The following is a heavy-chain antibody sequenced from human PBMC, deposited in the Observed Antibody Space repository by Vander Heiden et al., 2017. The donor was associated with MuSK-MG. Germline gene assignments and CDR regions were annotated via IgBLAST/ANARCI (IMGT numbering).Heavy chain of an antibody. V-gene: IGHV4-59*01. D-gene: IGHD6-13*01. CDR1: AASISSSS. Sequence: QVQLQESGPGLVKPSETLSLTRPVSAASISSSSWSWTRQPPGKGREWIGYINYSGSTNNNPSLKSRVTISVDTSKNQFSLKLSSVTAADRAVYYCARSYSSSWPYYYYYYMDVWGKGTTVTVSS. CDR3: ARSYSSSWPYYYYYYMDV. CDR2: INYSGST. J-gene: IGHJ6*03.